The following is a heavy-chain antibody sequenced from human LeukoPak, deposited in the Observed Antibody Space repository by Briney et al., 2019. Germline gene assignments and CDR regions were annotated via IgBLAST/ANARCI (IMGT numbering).Heavy chain of an antibody. CDR3: AKEDYYDSSGYCDY. CDR1: GFTFSSYS. Sequence: GGSLRLSCAASGFTFSSYSMNWVRQAPGKGLEWVSSISSSSYIYYADSVKGRFTISRDNAKNSLYLQMNSLRAEDTAVYYCAKEDYYDSSGYCDYWGQGTLVTVSS. J-gene: IGHJ4*02. CDR2: ISSSSYI. D-gene: IGHD3-22*01. V-gene: IGHV3-21*01.